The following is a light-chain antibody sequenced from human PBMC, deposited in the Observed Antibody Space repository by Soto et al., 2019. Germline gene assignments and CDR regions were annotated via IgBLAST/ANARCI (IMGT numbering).Light chain of an antibody. CDR3: QQYNAWPPIT. J-gene: IGKJ5*01. CDR2: GAS. Sequence: EIVMTQSPVTLSVSPGERATLSCRASQSVNSNLAWYQQKPGQSPRLLIYGASTRATGIPARFSGSGSGTEFTLTISSLQSEDFAVYYCQQYNAWPPITFGQGTRLEI. CDR1: QSVNSN. V-gene: IGKV3-15*01.